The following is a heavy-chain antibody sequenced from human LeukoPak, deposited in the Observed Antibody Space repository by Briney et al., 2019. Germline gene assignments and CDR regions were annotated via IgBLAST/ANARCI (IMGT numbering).Heavy chain of an antibody. J-gene: IGHJ4*02. CDR2: ISYDGSNK. CDR1: GFTFSSYA. V-gene: IGHV3-30-3*01. Sequence: GGSLRLSCAASGFTFSSYAMHLVRRAPGKGLEWVAVISYDGSNKYYADSVKGRFTISRDNSKNTLYLQMNSLRAEDTAVYYCAQLAAGRFDYWGQGTLVTVSS. CDR3: AQLAAGRFDY. D-gene: IGHD6-13*01.